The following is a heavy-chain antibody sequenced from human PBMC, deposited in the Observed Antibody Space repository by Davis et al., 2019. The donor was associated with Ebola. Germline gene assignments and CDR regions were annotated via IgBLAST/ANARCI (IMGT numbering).Heavy chain of an antibody. D-gene: IGHD6-19*01. V-gene: IGHV3-64D*06. CDR1: GFTFSSNT. CDR2: IRSNGVST. J-gene: IGHJ6*02. Sequence: GESLKISCLVSGFTFSSNTMHWVRQAPGKGLEYVSAIRSNGVSTYYADSAKDRFTISRDNSKNTLYLQVSSLRPEDTAVYYCVKGGRQWLGKGDGMDVWGQGTTVTASS. CDR3: VKGGRQWLGKGDGMDV.